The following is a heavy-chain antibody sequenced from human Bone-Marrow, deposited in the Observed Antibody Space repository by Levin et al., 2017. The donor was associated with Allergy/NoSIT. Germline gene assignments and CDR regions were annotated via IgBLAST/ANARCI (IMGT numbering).Heavy chain of an antibody. CDR2: ISGSGGST. CDR1: GFTFSSYA. D-gene: IGHD6-13*01. J-gene: IGHJ4*02. CDR3: AKGGGDVYSSSWRTLDY. V-gene: IGHV3-23*01. Sequence: GGSLRLSCAASGFTFSSYAMSWVRQAPGKGLEWVSAISGSGGSTYYADSVKGRFTISRDNSKNTLYLQMNSLRAEDTAVYYCAKGGGDVYSSSWRTLDYWGQGTLVTVSS.